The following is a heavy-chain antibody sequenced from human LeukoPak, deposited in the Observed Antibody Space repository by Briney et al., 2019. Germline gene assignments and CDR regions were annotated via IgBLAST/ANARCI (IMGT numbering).Heavy chain of an antibody. CDR3: ARLPQIRGRIYYYGMDV. J-gene: IGHJ6*02. D-gene: IGHD3-10*01. CDR1: GGSISYYY. V-gene: IGHV4-59*08. Sequence: PSETLSLTCTVSGGSISYYYWSWIRQSPGKGLEWIGYIYYSGTTNYNPSLKSRVTISVDTSKNQFSLKLSSVTAADTAVYYCARLPQIRGRIYYYGMDVWGQGTTVTVSS. CDR2: IYYSGTT.